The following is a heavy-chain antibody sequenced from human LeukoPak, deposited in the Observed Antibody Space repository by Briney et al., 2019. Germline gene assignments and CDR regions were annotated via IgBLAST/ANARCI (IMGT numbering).Heavy chain of an antibody. J-gene: IGHJ4*02. CDR3: ASREAYSSGWYSY. CDR1: GGSISSYY. CDR2: IYYSGST. D-gene: IGHD6-19*01. Sequence: PSETLSLTCTVSGGSISSYYWSWIRQPPGKGLEWIGYIYYSGSTNYNPSLKSRVTISVDTSKNQFPLKLSSVTAADTAVYYCASREAYSSGWYSYWGQGTLVTVSS. V-gene: IGHV4-59*01.